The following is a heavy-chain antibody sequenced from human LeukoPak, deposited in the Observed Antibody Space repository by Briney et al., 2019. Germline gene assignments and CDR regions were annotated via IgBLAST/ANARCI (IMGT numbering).Heavy chain of an antibody. CDR1: GYTFTSYY. D-gene: IGHD3-22*01. J-gene: IGHJ3*02. Sequence: ASVRVSCKASGYTFTSYYMHWVRQAPGQGLEWMGIINPSGGSTSYAQKFQGRVTMTRDTSTSTVYMELSSLRSEDTAVYYCARALSGYDSSGYYAFPHAFNIWGQGTMVTVSS. CDR3: ARALSGYDSSGYYAFPHAFNI. CDR2: INPSGGST. V-gene: IGHV1-46*01.